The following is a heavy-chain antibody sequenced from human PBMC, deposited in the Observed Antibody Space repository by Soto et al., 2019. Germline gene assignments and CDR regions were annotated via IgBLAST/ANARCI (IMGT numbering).Heavy chain of an antibody. CDR1: GGSISSYY. J-gene: IGHJ4*02. CDR2: IYYSGST. CDR3: AGFVVPASRNSDFDY. Sequence: SETLSLTCTVSGGSISSYYWSWIRQPPGKGLEWIGYIYYSGSTFYNPSLRSRVTLSVDTSKNQFSLRLNSVTAADTAVYFCAGFVVPASRNSDFDYWGQGTLVTVSS. D-gene: IGHD2-15*01. V-gene: IGHV4-59*04.